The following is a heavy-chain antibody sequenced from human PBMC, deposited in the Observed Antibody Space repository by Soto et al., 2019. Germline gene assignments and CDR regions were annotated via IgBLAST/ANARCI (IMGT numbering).Heavy chain of an antibody. CDR1: GYTFTGYS. CDR2: ISGYNGNT. Sequence: ASVKVSFQASGYTFTGYSITWLRPAPGQGLEWMGRISGYNGNTNYARTLRGRLTLTTDTSTSTDYMELRSLTSDDTAVYYCARDVFCGGAPACHYMDVWGQGTMVTVSS. D-gene: IGHD2-21*01. J-gene: IGHJ6*02. CDR3: ARDVFCGGAPACHYMDV. V-gene: IGHV1-18*04.